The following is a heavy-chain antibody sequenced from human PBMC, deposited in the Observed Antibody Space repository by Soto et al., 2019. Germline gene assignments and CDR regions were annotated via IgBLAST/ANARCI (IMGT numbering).Heavy chain of an antibody. CDR2: IYYSGST. CDR3: ARDFYSSNWTGRWFDR. D-gene: IGHD6-13*01. CDR1: GGSISTYY. V-gene: IGHV4-59*01. J-gene: IGHJ5*02. Sequence: QVQLQESGPGLVKPSETLSLTCTVSGGSISTYYWTWIRQPPGKGLEWIVYIYYSGSTSYNPSLDSSASFSLARSGNQFSLKLNSVTAADTAVYYCARDFYSSNWTGRWFDRWGQGTLVTVSS.